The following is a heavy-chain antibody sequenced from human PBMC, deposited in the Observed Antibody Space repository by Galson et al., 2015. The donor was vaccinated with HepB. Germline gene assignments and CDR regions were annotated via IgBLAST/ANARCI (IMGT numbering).Heavy chain of an antibody. J-gene: IGHJ4*02. Sequence: SVKVSCKVSGYTLTELSMHWVRQVPGKGLEWMGGFDPEDGETIYAQKFQGRVTMTEDTSTDTAYMELSSLRSEDTAVYYCATITMVRGVSSSKFDYWGQGTLVTVSS. D-gene: IGHD3-10*01. CDR3: ATITMVRGVSSSKFDY. CDR1: GYTLTELS. V-gene: IGHV1-24*01. CDR2: FDPEDGET.